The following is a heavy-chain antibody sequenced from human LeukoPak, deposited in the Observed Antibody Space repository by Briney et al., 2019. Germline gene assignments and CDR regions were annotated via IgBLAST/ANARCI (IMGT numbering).Heavy chain of an antibody. V-gene: IGHV3-23*01. D-gene: IGHD6-19*01. CDR1: GFTFSNYA. CDR3: AKDLRDSSGWFDAFDI. J-gene: IGHJ3*02. Sequence: GGSLRLSCAASGFTFSNYAMSWVRQAPGKGLEWVSLISGITTNTYYADSVKGRFTISRDNSKNTLDLQMNSLRAEDTAGYYCAKDLRDSSGWFDAFDIWGQGTMVTVSS. CDR2: ISGITTNT.